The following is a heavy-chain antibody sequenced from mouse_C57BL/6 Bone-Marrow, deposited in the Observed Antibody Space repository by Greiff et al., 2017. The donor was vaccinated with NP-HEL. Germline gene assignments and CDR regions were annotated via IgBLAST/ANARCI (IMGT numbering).Heavy chain of an antibody. D-gene: IGHD2-1*01. CDR1: GFSFNTYA. CDR2: IRSKSNNYAT. V-gene: IGHV10-1*01. CDR3: VSYYGNYYYAMDY. J-gene: IGHJ4*01. Sequence: EVKLMESGGGLVQPKGSLKLSCAASGFSFNTYAMNWVRQAPGKGLEWVARIRSKSNNYATYYADSVKDRFTISRDDSESMLYLQMNNLKTEDTAMYYCVSYYGNYYYAMDYWGQGTSVTVSS.